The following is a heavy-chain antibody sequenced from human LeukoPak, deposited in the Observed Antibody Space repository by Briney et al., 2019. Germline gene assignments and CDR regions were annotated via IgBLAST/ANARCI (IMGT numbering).Heavy chain of an antibody. J-gene: IGHJ4*02. CDR2: MYYRGNT. CDR1: GGSISSYY. D-gene: IGHD5-24*01. V-gene: IGHV4-59*01. CDR3: AREGRRDGYTDY. Sequence: PSETLSLTCTVSGGSISSYYWSWIRQPPGKGLEWIGYMYYRGNTNYDPSLKSRVTISIDTPNNQFSLKLSSVTAADTAVYYCAREGRRDGYTDYWGQGTLVTVSS.